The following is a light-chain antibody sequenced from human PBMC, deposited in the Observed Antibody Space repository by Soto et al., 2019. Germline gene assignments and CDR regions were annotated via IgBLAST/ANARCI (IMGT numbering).Light chain of an antibody. CDR3: QQYGSSPVT. CDR2: GAS. V-gene: IGKV3-20*01. J-gene: IGKJ1*01. Sequence: EIVLTQYPGTLSLSPGERATLSCRASQSVSNNYLAWYQQKPGQAPRLLIYGASNRATGIPDRFSGSGSGTDFTLTISRLEPEDFAVYYCQQYGSSPVTFGQRSMVDIK. CDR1: QSVSNNY.